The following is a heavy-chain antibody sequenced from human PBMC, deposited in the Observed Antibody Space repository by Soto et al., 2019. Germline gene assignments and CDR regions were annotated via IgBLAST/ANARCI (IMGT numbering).Heavy chain of an antibody. V-gene: IGHV4-59*01. J-gene: IGHJ4*02. CDR1: GGSISSYC. D-gene: IGHD6-19*01. Sequence: SETLSLTCTVSGGSISSYCWSWIRQPPGKGLEWIGYIYYSGSTNYNPSLKSRVTISVDTSKNQFSLKLSSVTAADTAVYYCARGGGGWDFDYWGQGTLVTVSS. CDR3: ARGGGGWDFDY. CDR2: IYYSGST.